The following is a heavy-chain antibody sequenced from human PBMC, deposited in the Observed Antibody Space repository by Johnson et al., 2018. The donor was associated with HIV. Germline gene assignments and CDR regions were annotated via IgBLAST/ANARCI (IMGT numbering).Heavy chain of an antibody. CDR1: GFTFSSYA. CDR2: ISYDGSNK. CDR3: ATGYCSGGSCPRDAFDI. D-gene: IGHD2-15*01. V-gene: IGHV3-30-3*01. J-gene: IGHJ3*02. Sequence: QVQLVESGGGVVQPGRSLRLSCAASGFTFSSYAMHWVRQAPGKGLEWVAVISYDGSNKYYADSVKGRFTISRDNSKNTLYLQMNSLRAEDTAVYYCATGYCSGGSCPRDAFDIWGQGTMVTVSS.